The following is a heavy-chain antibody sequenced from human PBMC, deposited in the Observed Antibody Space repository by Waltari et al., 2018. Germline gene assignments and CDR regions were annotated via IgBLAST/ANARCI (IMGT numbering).Heavy chain of an antibody. Sequence: QVQLVQSGAEVKKPGSSVKVSCKASGGTFSSYAISWVRQAPGQGLAWMGRIVPICGTANYAQKFQGTVTITADKSTSTAYMELSSLRSEDTAVYYCARDGAEYYYDSSSYIHAFDIWGQGTMVTVSS. D-gene: IGHD3-22*01. CDR1: GGTFSSYA. J-gene: IGHJ3*02. V-gene: IGHV1-69*08. CDR2: IVPICGTA. CDR3: ARDGAEYYYDSSSYIHAFDI.